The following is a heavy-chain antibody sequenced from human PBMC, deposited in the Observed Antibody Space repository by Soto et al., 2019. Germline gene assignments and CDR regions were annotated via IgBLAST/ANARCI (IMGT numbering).Heavy chain of an antibody. CDR1: GGSFSGYY. CDR2: INHSGST. V-gene: IGHV4-34*01. D-gene: IGHD6-13*01. CDR3: ARGSIAAAGYYFDY. Sequence: TSETLSLTCAVYGGSFSGYYWSWIRQPPGKGLEWIGEINHSGSTNYNPSLKSRVTISVDTSKNQFSLKLSSVTAAGTAVYYCARGSIAAAGYYFDYWGQGTLVTVSS. J-gene: IGHJ4*02.